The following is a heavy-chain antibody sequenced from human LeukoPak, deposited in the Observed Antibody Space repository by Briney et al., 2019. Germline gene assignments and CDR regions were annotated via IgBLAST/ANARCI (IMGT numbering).Heavy chain of an antibody. CDR1: GFTFSSYG. Sequence: GGSLRLSCAASGFTFSSYGMSWVRQAPGKGLEWVSSISSSSNIYYPDSVKGRFTISRDNAKNSLYLQMNSLRVEDTAVYYCARCTTGRTFGSLREIKRSREIDYWGQGTLVTVSS. CDR3: ARCTTGRTFGSLREIKRSREIDY. V-gene: IGHV3-21*01. D-gene: IGHD1-1*01. CDR2: ISSSSNI. J-gene: IGHJ4*02.